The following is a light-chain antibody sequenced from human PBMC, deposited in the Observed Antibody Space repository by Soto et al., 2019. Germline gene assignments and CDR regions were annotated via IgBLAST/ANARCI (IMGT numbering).Light chain of an antibody. CDR2: EVN. Sequence: QSALTQPPSASGSPGQSVTISCTGTSSDVGGYNYVSWYQQHPGKAPKLIIFEVNKRPSGVPDRFSGSKSGNTASLTVSGLQAEDEADYYCTSHAGSNLVVFGGGTKLTVL. J-gene: IGLJ2*01. V-gene: IGLV2-8*01. CDR3: TSHAGSNLVV. CDR1: SSDVGGYNY.